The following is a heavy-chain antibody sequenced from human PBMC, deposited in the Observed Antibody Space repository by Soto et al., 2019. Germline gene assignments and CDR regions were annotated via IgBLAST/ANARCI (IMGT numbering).Heavy chain of an antibody. V-gene: IGHV3-7*03. D-gene: IGHD3-3*01. CDR3: ARDVGPVTIFGEALSGYFDF. CDR1: GFSFGKYW. J-gene: IGHJ4*02. Sequence: PWGSLRLSCSVSGFSFGKYWMSWCRQAPGKGLEWLASIKEDGSERYYLDSVKGRFTISRDNAKDSLSLQMNSLRGEDTAFYYCARDVGPVTIFGEALSGYFDFWGQGTLVTVSS. CDR2: IKEDGSER.